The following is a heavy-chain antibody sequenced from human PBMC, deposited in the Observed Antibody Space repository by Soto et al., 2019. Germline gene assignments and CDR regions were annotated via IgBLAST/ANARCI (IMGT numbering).Heavy chain of an antibody. V-gene: IGHV4-59*01. D-gene: IGHD4-17*01. CDR1: GGSISSYY. CDR3: ARSRTTVTPSGFQH. CDR2: IYYSGST. Sequence: SEALSLTCTVSGGSISSYYWSWIRQPPGKGLEWIGYIYYSGSTNYNPSLKSRVTISVDTSKNQFSLKLSSVTAADTAVYYCARSRTTVTPSGFQHWGQGTLVTVSS. J-gene: IGHJ1*01.